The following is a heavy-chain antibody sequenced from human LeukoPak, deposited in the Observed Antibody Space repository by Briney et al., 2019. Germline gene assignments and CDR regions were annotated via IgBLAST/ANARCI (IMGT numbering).Heavy chain of an antibody. J-gene: IGHJ5*02. Sequence: PSETLSLTCTVSGAXISSYYCSWIRQPPGKGQEWIGYVSKNGITNYNPSLKSRVTMSGDTSEKQFSLKLSTVTAADTAVYYCARHMTPVTTFDPWGQGTLVTVSS. D-gene: IGHD4-17*01. CDR3: ARHMTPVTTFDP. CDR1: GAXISSYY. CDR2: VSKNGIT. V-gene: IGHV4-59*08.